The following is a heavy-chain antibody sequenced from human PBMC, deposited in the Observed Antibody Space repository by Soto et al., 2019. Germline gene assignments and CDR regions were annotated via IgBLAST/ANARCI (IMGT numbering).Heavy chain of an antibody. J-gene: IGHJ4*02. Sequence: PSETLSLTCTVSGVSISSSSYYWGWIRQPPGKGLEWIGSIYYSGSTYYNPSLKSRVTISVDTSKNQFSLKLSSVTAADTAVYYCARHGWRDYYFDYWGQGTLVTVSS. D-gene: IGHD3-3*01. CDR1: GVSISSSSYY. CDR3: ARHGWRDYYFDY. V-gene: IGHV4-39*01. CDR2: IYYSGST.